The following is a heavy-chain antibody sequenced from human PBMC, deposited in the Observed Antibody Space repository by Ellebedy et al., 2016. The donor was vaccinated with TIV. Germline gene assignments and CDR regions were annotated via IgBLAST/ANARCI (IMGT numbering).Heavy chain of an antibody. CDR1: GFTFINYA. J-gene: IGHJ4*02. CDR3: AKGRGGGSDSSAPRYYFDS. V-gene: IGHV3-23*01. CDR2: ISHTGSRT. Sequence: GESLKISCAASGFTFINYAMSWVRQAPGKGLEWVSTISHTGSRTYYANSVEGRLIISRDNSKRTLYLQMNSLRAEDTAVYYCAKGRGGGSDSSAPRYYFDSWGLGTLVTVSS. D-gene: IGHD6-19*01.